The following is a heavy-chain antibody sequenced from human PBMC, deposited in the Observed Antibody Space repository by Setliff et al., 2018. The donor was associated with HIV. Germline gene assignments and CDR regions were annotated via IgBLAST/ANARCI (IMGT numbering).Heavy chain of an antibody. CDR3: ARDLNSSPFDY. D-gene: IGHD6-13*01. Sequence: ASVKVSCRASAYTFTAYYIHWVRRAPGQGLEWMGWINPNSGGTNYAQKFQGRVTMTRDTSISTTYMELSRLRSDDTAVYYCARDLNSSPFDYWGQGTLVTVSS. CDR2: INPNSGGT. V-gene: IGHV1-2*02. J-gene: IGHJ4*02. CDR1: AYTFTAYY.